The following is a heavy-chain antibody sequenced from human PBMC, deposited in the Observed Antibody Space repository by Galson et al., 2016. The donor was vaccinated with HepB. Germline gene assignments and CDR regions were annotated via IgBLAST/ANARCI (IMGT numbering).Heavy chain of an antibody. CDR3: TGQTSSCHDF. V-gene: IGHV3-73*01. J-gene: IGHJ4*02. CDR2: IRNKARGYAT. D-gene: IGHD2-2*01. Sequence: SLRLSCAVPGFIFSGPAIHWVRQAPGKGLEWVAHIRNKARGYATDYIASVKGRFTISRDDSQNTAYLLMTSLKIEDTAVYYCTGQTSSCHDFWGQGTLVTVSS. CDR1: GFIFSGPA.